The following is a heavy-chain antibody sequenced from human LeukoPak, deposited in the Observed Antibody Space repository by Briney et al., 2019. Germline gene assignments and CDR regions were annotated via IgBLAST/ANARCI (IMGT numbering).Heavy chain of an antibody. J-gene: IGHJ4*02. V-gene: IGHV4-61*05. CDR3: TAGTRSWVGY. CDR2: IYYSGST. CDR1: GGSISSSSYY. Sequence: SETLSLTCTVSGGSISSSSYYWGWIRQPPGKGLEWIGYIYYSGSTNYNPSLKSRVTISVDTSKNQFSLKLSSVTAADTAVYYCTAGTRSWVGYWGQGTLVTVSS. D-gene: IGHD6-13*01.